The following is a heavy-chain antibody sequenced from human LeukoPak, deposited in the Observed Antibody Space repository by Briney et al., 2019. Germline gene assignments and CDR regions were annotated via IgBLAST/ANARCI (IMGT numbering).Heavy chain of an antibody. Sequence: GGSLRLSCAASGFTFYTYGMLWVRQAPGKGLEWVAFIRYDGSNEYYADSVKGRFTISRDSSKNTLYLQMNSLRPEDTAVYYCAKLPPTVTTQENYFDYWGQGTLVTVSS. CDR1: GFTFYTYG. V-gene: IGHV3-30*02. CDR2: IRYDGSNE. J-gene: IGHJ4*02. D-gene: IGHD4-11*01. CDR3: AKLPPTVTTQENYFDY.